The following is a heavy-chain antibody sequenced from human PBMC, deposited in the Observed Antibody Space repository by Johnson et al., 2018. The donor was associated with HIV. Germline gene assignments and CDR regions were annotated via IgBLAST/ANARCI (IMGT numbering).Heavy chain of an antibody. J-gene: IGHJ3*02. CDR2: ISGGEDDT. CDR1: GFSFIDYA. CDR3: AKGGGSGWSDAFDI. V-gene: IGHV3-23*01. Sequence: VQLLESGGGLVQPGGSLRLSCVASGFSFIDYAMIWVRQAPGKGLEWVSFISGGEDDTYYADSVKRRFTISRDNSENTLYLQMNSLRAEDTAVYYCAKGGGSGWSDAFDIWGQGTMVTVSS. D-gene: IGHD6-19*01.